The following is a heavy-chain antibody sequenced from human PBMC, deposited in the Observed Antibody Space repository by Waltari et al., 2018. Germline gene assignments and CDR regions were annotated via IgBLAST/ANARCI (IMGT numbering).Heavy chain of an antibody. CDR2: IIPILDMT. Sequence: QVQMVQSGAEVKKPGSSVKVSCKTSGGTLRNHAISWVRQAPGQGLEWMGGIIPILDMTNYAQRFQGRVTITADESANTAYMELSSLRSADTAVYYCAISKQWLDTVDYYYYYMDVWSKGTTVTVSS. V-gene: IGHV1-69*10. CDR1: GGTLRNHA. CDR3: AISKQWLDTVDYYYYYMDV. D-gene: IGHD6-19*01. J-gene: IGHJ6*03.